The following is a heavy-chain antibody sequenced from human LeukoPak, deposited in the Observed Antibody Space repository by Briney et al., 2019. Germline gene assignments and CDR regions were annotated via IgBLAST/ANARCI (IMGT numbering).Heavy chain of an antibody. V-gene: IGHV1-18*01. CDR2: ISAYNGNT. CDR1: GYTFTSYG. Sequence: ASVKVSCKASGYTFTSYGISWVRQAPGQGLEWMGWISAYNGNTNYAQKLQGRVTMTTDTSTSTAYMELRSLRSDDTAVYYCARCSSALYDFWSGYTLGNWFDPWGQGTLVTVSS. D-gene: IGHD3-3*01. J-gene: IGHJ5*02. CDR3: ARCSSALYDFWSGYTLGNWFDP.